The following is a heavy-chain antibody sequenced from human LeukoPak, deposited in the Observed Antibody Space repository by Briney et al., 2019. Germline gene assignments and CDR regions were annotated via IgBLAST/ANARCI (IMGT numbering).Heavy chain of an antibody. V-gene: IGHV3-7*01. Sequence: PGGSLRLSCAASGFTFSSYSMNWVRQAPGKGLEWVANIKQDGSEKYYVDSVKGRFTISRDNAKNSLYLQMNSLRAEDTAVYYCARDKAGWLVPGYWGQGTLVTVSS. J-gene: IGHJ4*02. CDR2: IKQDGSEK. D-gene: IGHD6-19*01. CDR1: GFTFSSYS. CDR3: ARDKAGWLVPGY.